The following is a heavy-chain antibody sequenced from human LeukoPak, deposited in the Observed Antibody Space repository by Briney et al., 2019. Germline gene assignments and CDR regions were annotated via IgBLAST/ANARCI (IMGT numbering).Heavy chain of an antibody. D-gene: IGHD5-12*01. CDR2: ISGSGGST. V-gene: IGHV3-23*01. J-gene: IGHJ4*02. Sequence: GGSLRLSCAASGFTFSSYAMSWVRQAPGKGLEWVSAISGSGGSTYYADSVKGRFTISRDNSKNTPYLQMNSLRAEDTAVYYCAKDQQEYSGYGTYDYWGQGTLVTVSS. CDR3: AKDQQEYSGYGTYDY. CDR1: GFTFSSYA.